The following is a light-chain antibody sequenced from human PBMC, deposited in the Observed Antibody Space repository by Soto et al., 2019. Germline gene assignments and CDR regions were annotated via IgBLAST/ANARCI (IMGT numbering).Light chain of an antibody. Sequence: EIVMTQSPATLSVSPGEGATLSCRASQSISSNLAWYQQKPGQAPRLLITGASTRATGIAARISGSGSGTEFTLTISSLQSEDFPVYYCQQYNNWPWPFGQGTKVDTK. CDR1: QSISSN. J-gene: IGKJ1*01. V-gene: IGKV3-15*01. CDR3: QQYNNWPWP. CDR2: GAS.